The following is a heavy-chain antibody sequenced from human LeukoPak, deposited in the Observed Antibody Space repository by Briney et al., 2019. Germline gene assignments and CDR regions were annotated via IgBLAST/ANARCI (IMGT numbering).Heavy chain of an antibody. Sequence: ASVKVSCKASGYTFTGYYIHWVRLAPGQGLEWMGWINPNSGGTNYAQKFQGRVTMTRDTSISTAYMELSRLRSDDTAVYYCARAQVCSTTSCYSYFDYWGQGTLVTVSS. D-gene: IGHD2-2*02. CDR2: INPNSGGT. J-gene: IGHJ4*02. CDR3: ARAQVCSTTSCYSYFDY. CDR1: GYTFTGYY. V-gene: IGHV1-2*02.